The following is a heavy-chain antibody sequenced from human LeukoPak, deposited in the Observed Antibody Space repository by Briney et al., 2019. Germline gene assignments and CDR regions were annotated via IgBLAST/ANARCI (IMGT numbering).Heavy chain of an antibody. CDR2: IYHSGIT. D-gene: IGHD5/OR15-5a*01. CDR1: DYSISSGYGYY. Sequence: SETLSLTCTVSDYSISSGYGYYWGWIRQPPGKGLEWIGNIYHSGITYYNHFNSSLKSRVTISIDTSKNQCSLRLTSVTAADTAVYFCATLVSTRYYFDYWGQGTLVTVSS. J-gene: IGHJ4*02. CDR3: ATLVSTRYYFDY. V-gene: IGHV4-38-2*02.